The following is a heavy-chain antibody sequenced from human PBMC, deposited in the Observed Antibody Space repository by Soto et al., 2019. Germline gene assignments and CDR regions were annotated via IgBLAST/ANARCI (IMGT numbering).Heavy chain of an antibody. J-gene: IGHJ3*02. D-gene: IGHD2-15*01. Sequence: TLSLTCTVSGGSISSGGYYWSWIRQHPGKGMELIGYIYYSGSTYYNTSLKSRVTISVDTSKNQFSMKLSSVTAADTAVYSCARERQRDVAGWSDAFDICGQGTMVTVSS. CDR1: GGSISSGGYY. V-gene: IGHV4-31*03. CDR3: ARERQRDVAGWSDAFDI. CDR2: IYYSGST.